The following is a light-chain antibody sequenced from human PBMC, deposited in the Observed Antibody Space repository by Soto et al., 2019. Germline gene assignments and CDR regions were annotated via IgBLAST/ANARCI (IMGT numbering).Light chain of an antibody. Sequence: QSVLTQPPSVSGAPGQRVTISCTGSSSNIGAGYDVHWYQQLPGTAPKLLIFGNSNRPSGVPDRFSGSKSGNTASLTVSGLQAEDEADYYCSSYAGRNLLLFGAGTKVTVL. J-gene: IGLJ1*01. CDR2: GNS. V-gene: IGLV1-40*01. CDR1: SSNIGAGYD. CDR3: SSYAGRNLLL.